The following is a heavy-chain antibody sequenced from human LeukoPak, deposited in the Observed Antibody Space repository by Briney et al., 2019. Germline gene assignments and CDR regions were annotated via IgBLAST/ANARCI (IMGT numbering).Heavy chain of an antibody. D-gene: IGHD6-13*01. V-gene: IGHV3-33*01. CDR3: ARGLLAAAGIDY. J-gene: IGHJ4*02. Sequence: PGGSLRLSCAASGFTFSSYDMHWVRQAPGKGLEWVAVIWYDGSNKYYADSVKGRFTISRDNSKNTLYLQMNSLRAEDTAVYYCARGLLAAAGIDYWGQGALVTVSS. CDR2: IWYDGSNK. CDR1: GFTFSSYD.